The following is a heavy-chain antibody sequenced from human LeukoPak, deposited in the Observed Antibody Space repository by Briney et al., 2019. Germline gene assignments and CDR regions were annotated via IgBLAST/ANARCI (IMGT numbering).Heavy chain of an antibody. CDR1: DFSFSSYS. D-gene: IGHD5-24*01. Sequence: GGSLRLSCAASDFSFSSYSMHWVRQSPGKGLMWVSRISSDEKTTTYVASVKGRFTISRDNAKNMLYLQMNSLRAEDTAVYYCASDFGYKFDYWGPGALVTVSS. CDR2: ISSDEKTT. V-gene: IGHV3-74*01. CDR3: ASDFGYKFDY. J-gene: IGHJ4*01.